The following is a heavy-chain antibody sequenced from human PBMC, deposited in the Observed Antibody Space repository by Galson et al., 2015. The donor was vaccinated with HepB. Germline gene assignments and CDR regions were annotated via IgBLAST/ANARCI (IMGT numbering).Heavy chain of an antibody. Sequence: SETLSLTCTVSGGSISSYYWSWIRQPPGKGLEWIGYIYYSGSTNYNPSLKSRVTISVDTSKNQFSLKLSSVTAADTAVYYCARGAYTTVVIPGYYYYGMDVWGQGTTVTVSS. CDR3: ARGAYTTVVIPGYYYYGMDV. D-gene: IGHD4-23*01. V-gene: IGHV4-59*01. J-gene: IGHJ6*02. CDR2: IYYSGST. CDR1: GGSISSYY.